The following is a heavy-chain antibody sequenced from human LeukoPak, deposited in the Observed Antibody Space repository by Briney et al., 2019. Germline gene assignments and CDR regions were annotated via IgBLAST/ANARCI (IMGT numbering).Heavy chain of an antibody. D-gene: IGHD2-21*02. V-gene: IGHV1-3*01. CDR1: GYTFTNYA. CDR3: ARRGVTTRDSYYYAMHV. Sequence: ASVNVSFKASGYTFTNYAVHWVRQAPGQRPEWMGRINPGDGDTKYSQNFQGRVTFARDTSANTAFMELSSLRSEDTAVYYCARRGVTTRDSYYYAMHVWGQGTTVTVSS. CDR2: INPGDGDT. J-gene: IGHJ6*02.